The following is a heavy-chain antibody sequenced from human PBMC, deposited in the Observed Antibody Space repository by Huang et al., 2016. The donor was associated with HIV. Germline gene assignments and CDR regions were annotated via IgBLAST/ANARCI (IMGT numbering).Heavy chain of an antibody. CDR2: ISVSNGDT. CDR3: ARRSMRWLQWDYFDY. V-gene: IGHV1-18*04. J-gene: IGHJ4*02. CDR1: GYRFISYD. D-gene: IGHD5-12*01. Sequence: QVQLVQSGGEVKKPGASVKVSCKASGYRFISYDINWVRHAPGQGLEWMGGISVSNGDTNFAQKFQRRLTMTSDTSTSTVYMELRSLRSDDTAVYYCARRSMRWLQWDYFDYWGQGTLVTVSS.